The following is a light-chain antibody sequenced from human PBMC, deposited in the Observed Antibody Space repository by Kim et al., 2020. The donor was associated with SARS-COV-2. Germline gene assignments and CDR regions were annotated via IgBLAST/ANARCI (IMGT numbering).Light chain of an antibody. J-gene: IGLJ2*01. CDR2: DVS. Sequence: QSALTQPASVSGSPGQSITIPCAGTSTDVGGYNSVSWYQQHPGKAPKLMIYDVSNRPSGVSNRFSGSKSDNTASLTISGLQAEDEADYFCSSYTGTTTSVLFGGGTKVTV. CDR3: SSYTGTTTSVL. V-gene: IGLV2-14*03. CDR1: STDVGGYNS.